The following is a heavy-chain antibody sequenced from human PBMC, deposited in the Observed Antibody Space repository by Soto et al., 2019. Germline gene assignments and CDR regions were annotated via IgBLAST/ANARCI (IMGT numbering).Heavy chain of an antibody. J-gene: IGHJ4*02. V-gene: IGHV4-39*01. CDR2: TYYNGNA. CDR1: GDSIDRSNYY. D-gene: IGHD3-22*01. Sequence: SETLSLTCTVSGDSIDRSNYYWDWIRQPPGKGLEWIGTTYYNGNAYYNPSLKSRVTMSVDTSKNQFSLKLISVTAADTAVYYCARHFVAVVIKGWGYWGQGALVTVSS. CDR3: ARHFVAVVIKGWGY.